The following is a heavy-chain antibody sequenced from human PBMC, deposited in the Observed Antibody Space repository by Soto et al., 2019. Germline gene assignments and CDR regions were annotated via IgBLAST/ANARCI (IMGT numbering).Heavy chain of an antibody. CDR2: GSA. Sequence: QVQLVQSGADVKKPGSSVKVSCKASGGTFSIYTISWVRQAPGQGLEWMGGSANSAQKFQGRLTVTAGESTSTVYLELSSLTSEDTAVYYCAREGPPDIAWFDPWGQGTLVSVSS. D-gene: IGHD2-15*01. CDR3: AREGPPDIAWFDP. J-gene: IGHJ5*02. CDR1: GGTFSIYT. V-gene: IGHV1-69*01.